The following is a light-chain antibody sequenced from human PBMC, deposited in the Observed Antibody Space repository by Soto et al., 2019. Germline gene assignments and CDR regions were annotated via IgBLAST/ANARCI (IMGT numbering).Light chain of an antibody. J-gene: IGKJ4*01. V-gene: IGKV1-27*01. Sequence: ILMTQSPSSLSASVLDRVTGNCRASQGISNYLAWYQHKPGTVPKLLIYTASTLQSGVPSRFGGSGSGTDFTLTISSLQPEDVATYYCQKYNSAPLTFGGGTKVDI. CDR1: QGISNY. CDR3: QKYNSAPLT. CDR2: TAS.